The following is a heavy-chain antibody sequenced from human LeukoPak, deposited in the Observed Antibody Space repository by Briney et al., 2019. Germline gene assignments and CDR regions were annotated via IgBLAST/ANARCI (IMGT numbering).Heavy chain of an antibody. CDR2: IYYGGST. CDR1: GGSISSYY. J-gene: IGHJ4*02. D-gene: IGHD3-10*01. CDR3: ARAMLYYYGSGSYWGTFDY. Sequence: PSETLSLTCTVSGGSISSYYWSWIRQPPGKGLEWVGYIYYGGSTNHNPSLKSRVTISVDTSKNQFSLMLSTVTAADTAVYYCARAMLYYYGSGSYWGTFDYWGQGTLVTVSS. V-gene: IGHV4-59*01.